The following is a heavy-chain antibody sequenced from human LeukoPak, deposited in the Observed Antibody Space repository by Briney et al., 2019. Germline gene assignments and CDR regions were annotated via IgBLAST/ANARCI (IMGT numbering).Heavy chain of an antibody. CDR3: ARLNSREFDY. CDR1: GGSTSSYY. CDR2: IYYSGST. V-gene: IGHV4-59*12. D-gene: IGHD1-26*01. J-gene: IGHJ4*02. Sequence: SETLSLTCTVSGGSTSSYYWSWIRQPPGKGLEWIGYIYYSGSTNYNPSLKSRVTISVDTSKNQFSLKLSSVTVADTAVYYCARLNSREFDYWGQGTLVTVSS.